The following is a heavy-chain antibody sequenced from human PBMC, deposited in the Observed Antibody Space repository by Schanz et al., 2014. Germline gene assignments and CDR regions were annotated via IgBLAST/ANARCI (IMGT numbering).Heavy chain of an antibody. CDR2: IIPIVGRA. V-gene: IGHV1-69*09. CDR1: GGTFSTYA. D-gene: IGHD1-26*01. Sequence: QVQLLQSGAEVKKPGASVKVSCKASGGTFSTYAISWVRQAPGQGLEWMGRIIPIVGRANYAQKFQGRVTLIADRSTSTAYMELSSLRSDDTAIYYCARGREKWEPTSGMDVWGQGTTVTVSS. CDR3: ARGREKWEPTSGMDV. J-gene: IGHJ6*02.